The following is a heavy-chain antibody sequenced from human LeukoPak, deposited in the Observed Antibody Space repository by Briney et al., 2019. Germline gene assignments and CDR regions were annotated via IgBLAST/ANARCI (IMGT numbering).Heavy chain of an antibody. Sequence: GGSLRLSCAASGFTFSSYAMSWVRQAPGKGLEWVSAISGSCGSTYYADSVKGRFTISRDNSKNTLYLQMNSLRAEETAVYYCAKDQEKDHYYGSGSGHWGQGTLVTVSS. V-gene: IGHV3-23*01. D-gene: IGHD3-10*01. CDR3: AKDQEKDHYYGSGSGH. CDR2: ISGSCGST. CDR1: GFTFSSYA. J-gene: IGHJ4*02.